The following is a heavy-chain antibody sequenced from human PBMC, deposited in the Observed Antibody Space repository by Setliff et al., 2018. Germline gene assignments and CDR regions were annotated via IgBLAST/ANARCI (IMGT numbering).Heavy chain of an antibody. CDR1: GFTFSSYA. D-gene: IGHD2-21*02. CDR2: ISGSGGST. CDR3: AKDLHIVVVTAFDY. J-gene: IGHJ4*02. V-gene: IGHV3-23*01. Sequence: QAGGSLRLSCAASGFTFSSYAMSWVRQAPGKGLEWVSAISGSGGSTYYADSVKGRFTISRDNSKNTLYLQMNSLRAEDTAVYYCAKDLHIVVVTAFDYWGQGTLVTVSS.